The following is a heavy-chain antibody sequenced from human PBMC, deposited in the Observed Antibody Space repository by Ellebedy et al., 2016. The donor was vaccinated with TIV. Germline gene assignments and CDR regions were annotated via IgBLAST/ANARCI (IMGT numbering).Heavy chain of an antibody. D-gene: IGHD1-26*01. CDR2: ISGSGGST. J-gene: IGHJ4*02. V-gene: IGHV3-23*01. Sequence: GESLKISXAASGFTFSSYAMTWVRQAPGKGLEWVSSISGSGGSTYYADSVKGRFTISRDNSKNTLYLQMNSLRAEDTAVYYCAKHYSGTYSFDYWGQGTLVTVSS. CDR3: AKHYSGTYSFDY. CDR1: GFTFSSYA.